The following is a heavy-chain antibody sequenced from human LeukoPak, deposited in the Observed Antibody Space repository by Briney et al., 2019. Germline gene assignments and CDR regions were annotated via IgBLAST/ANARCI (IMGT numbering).Heavy chain of an antibody. J-gene: IGHJ4*02. V-gene: IGHV3-15*01. CDR1: GGSFSGYY. CDR2: IKSKTDGETT. CDR3: TTDLGTYYHGSQRLIPIDY. Sequence: ETLSLTCAVYGGSFSGYYWSWVRQAPGKGLEWIGRIKSKTDGETTNYAEPVRGRFTISRDDSKSAVYLQMNSLKIEDTAVYYCTTDLGTYYHGSQRLIPIDYWGQGTLVTVSS. D-gene: IGHD3-10*01.